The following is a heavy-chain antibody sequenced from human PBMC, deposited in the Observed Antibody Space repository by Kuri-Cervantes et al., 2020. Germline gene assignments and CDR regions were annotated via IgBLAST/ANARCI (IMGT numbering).Heavy chain of an antibody. CDR1: GFTFSSYS. CDR2: ISSSSSYI. CDR3: ARDMAENYYYYYGMDV. V-gene: IGHV3-21*01. J-gene: IGHJ6*02. Sequence: GESLKISCAASGFTFSSYSMNWVRQAPGKGLEWVSSISSSSSYIYYADSVKGRFTISRDNAKNSLYLQMNSLRAEDTAVYYCARDMAENYYYYYGMDVWGQGTTVTISS. D-gene: IGHD1-14*01.